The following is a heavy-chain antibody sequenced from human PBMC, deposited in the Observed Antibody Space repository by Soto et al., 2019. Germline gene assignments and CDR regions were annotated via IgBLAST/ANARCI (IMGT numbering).Heavy chain of an antibody. V-gene: IGHV5-10-1*01. D-gene: IGHD6-13*01. Sequence: ESLKISCKGSGYSFTSYWISWVRQMPGKGLEWMGRIDPSDSYTNYSPSFQGHVTISADKSISTAYLKWSSLKASHTAMYYCARHWVYGQKLALGWFDPWGQGTLVTVSS. CDR1: GYSFTSYW. J-gene: IGHJ5*02. CDR3: ARHWVYGQKLALGWFDP. CDR2: IDPSDSYT.